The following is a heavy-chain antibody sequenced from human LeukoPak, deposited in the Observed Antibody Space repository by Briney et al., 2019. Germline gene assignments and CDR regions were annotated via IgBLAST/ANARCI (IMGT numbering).Heavy chain of an antibody. CDR1: GFIFSNYA. J-gene: IGHJ5*02. CDR3: AKDRSISGSSENNWFDP. Sequence: GGSLRLSCAASGFIFSNYAMTWVRQAPGKGLEWVSVISDSGGSTYYADSVKGRVTISRDNSKNTLYLQMNSLRADDTAVYYCAKDRSISGSSENNWFDPWGRGTLVTVSS. V-gene: IGHV3-23*01. CDR2: ISDSGGST. D-gene: IGHD1-26*01.